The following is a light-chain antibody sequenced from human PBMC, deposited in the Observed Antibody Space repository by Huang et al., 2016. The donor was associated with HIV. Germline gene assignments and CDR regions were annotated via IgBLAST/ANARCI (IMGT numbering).Light chain of an antibody. J-gene: IGKJ1*01. CDR2: GAS. CDR1: QSVSSSY. V-gene: IGKV3-20*01. CDR3: QQYGSSPWT. Sequence: GERATLSCRASQSVSSSYLAWYQQKPGQAPRLLIYGASSRATGIPDRFSGRGSGTDFTLTISRLEPEDFAVYYCQQYGSSPWTFGQGTKVEIK.